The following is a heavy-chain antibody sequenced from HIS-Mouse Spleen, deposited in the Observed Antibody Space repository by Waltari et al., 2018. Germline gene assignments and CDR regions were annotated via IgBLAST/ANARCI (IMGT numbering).Heavy chain of an antibody. CDR2: IYYSGST. CDR3: AREIPYSSSWYDWYFDL. Sequence: QLQLQESGPGLVKPSETLSLPCTVSVGSISSSSSYWCWIRQPPGKGLEWIGSIYYSGSTYYNPSLKSRVTISVDTSKNQFSLKLSSVTAADTAVYYCAREIPYSSSWYDWYFDLWGRGTLVTVSS. J-gene: IGHJ2*01. D-gene: IGHD6-13*01. V-gene: IGHV4-39*07. CDR1: VGSISSSSSY.